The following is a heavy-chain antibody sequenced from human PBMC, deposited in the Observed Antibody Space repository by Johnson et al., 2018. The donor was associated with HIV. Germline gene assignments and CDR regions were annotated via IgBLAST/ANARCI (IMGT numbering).Heavy chain of an antibody. V-gene: IGHV3-30*04. J-gene: IGHJ3*02. CDR2: ISYDGSDK. CDR1: KFTFRTYT. CDR3: ARESGSSGAFDI. D-gene: IGHD1-26*01. Sequence: VQVLESGGGVVQPGRSLRLSCAASKFTFRTYTMHWVRQAPGKGLEWVALISYDGSDKYYADSVKGRFTISRDNSKNTLYLQMNSLRAEDTAVYYCARESGSSGAFDIWGQGTMVTVSS.